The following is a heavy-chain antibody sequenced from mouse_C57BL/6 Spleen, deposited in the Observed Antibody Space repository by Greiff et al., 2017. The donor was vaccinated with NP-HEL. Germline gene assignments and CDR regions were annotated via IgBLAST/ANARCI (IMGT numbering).Heavy chain of an antibody. V-gene: IGHV1-64*01. CDR2: IHPNSGST. CDR3: ARSDPHFHWVFAY. D-gene: IGHD4-1*01. J-gene: IGHJ3*01. Sequence: VQLQQPGAELVKPGASVKLSCKASGYTFTSYWMHWVKQRPGQGLEWIGMIHPNSGSTNYNEKFKSKATLTVEKSSSTAYMQLSSLTSEDSAVYYCARSDPHFHWVFAYWGQGTLVTVSA. CDR1: GYTFTSYW.